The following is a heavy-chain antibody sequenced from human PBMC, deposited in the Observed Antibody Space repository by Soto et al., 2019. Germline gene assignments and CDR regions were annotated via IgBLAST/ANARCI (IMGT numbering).Heavy chain of an antibody. D-gene: IGHD3-10*01. CDR1: VCSIIIFYYY. CDR2: IYYSGST. CDR3: ARFPSWFGEVPPRY. J-gene: IGHJ4*02. Sequence: SETLSLTCTVSVCSIIIFYYYWSWIRHPPRNGLEWIGYIYYSGSTSYNPSLKRRVTISVDTSKNQFSLKLSSVTAADTAVYYCARFPSWFGEVPPRYWGQGTLVTVS. V-gene: IGHV4-30-4*01.